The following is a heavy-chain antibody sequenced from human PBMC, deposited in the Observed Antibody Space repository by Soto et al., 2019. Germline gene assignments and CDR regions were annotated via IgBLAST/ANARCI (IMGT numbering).Heavy chain of an antibody. CDR1: GYTFSSYG. Sequence: ASVKVSCKASGYTFSSYGINWVRQAPGQGLEWLGWVSPYDGYTNYAQILQGRVSMTTDTSTKTAYMEVRRLRSDDTAVYYCARDYDILTGQYTPYYYDYWGQGTLVTVSS. V-gene: IGHV1-18*01. CDR3: ARDYDILTGQYTPYYYDY. J-gene: IGHJ4*02. D-gene: IGHD3-9*01. CDR2: VSPYDGYT.